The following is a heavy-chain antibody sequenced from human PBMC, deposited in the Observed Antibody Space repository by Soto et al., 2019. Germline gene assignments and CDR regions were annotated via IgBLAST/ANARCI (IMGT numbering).Heavy chain of an antibody. CDR1: GGSFSGYY. J-gene: IGHJ2*01. CDR2: INHSGST. Sequence: QVQLQQWGAGLLKPSETLSLSCAVYGGSFSGYYWSWIRQPPGKGLEWIGEINHSGSTNYNPSLKSRVTISVDTSKNQFSLKLSSVTAADTAVYYCASRGLGYCSGGSCYSSRWYFDLWGRSTLVTVSS. V-gene: IGHV4-34*01. D-gene: IGHD2-15*01. CDR3: ASRGLGYCSGGSCYSSRWYFDL.